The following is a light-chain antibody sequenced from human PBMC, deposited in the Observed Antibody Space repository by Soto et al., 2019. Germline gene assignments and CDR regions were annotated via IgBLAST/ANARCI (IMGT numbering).Light chain of an antibody. J-gene: IGKJ1*01. V-gene: IGKV3-11*01. CDR3: QQRGNWPRTWA. CDR1: QNINTN. CDR2: DAS. Sequence: EIVLPQAPVPLSLSPGEGATLSCKASQNINTNLGWYQQKPGQAPRLLIYDASLRATGIPARFTGSGSGTDFTLTINSIEPEDFAVYYCQQRGNWPRTWAFGQGTKVEGK.